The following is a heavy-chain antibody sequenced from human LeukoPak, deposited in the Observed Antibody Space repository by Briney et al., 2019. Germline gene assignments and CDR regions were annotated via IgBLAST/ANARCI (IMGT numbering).Heavy chain of an antibody. J-gene: IGHJ4*02. D-gene: IGHD6-13*01. CDR1: GFTFSSYE. Sequence: GGSLRLSCAASGFTFSSYEMNWVRQAPGKGLEWVSYISSSGSTIYYADSVKGRFTISRDNSKNTLYLQMNSLRAEDTAVYYCARAESTWYSGLDYWGQGTMVTVSS. CDR3: ARAESTWYSGLDY. V-gene: IGHV3-48*03. CDR2: ISSSGSTI.